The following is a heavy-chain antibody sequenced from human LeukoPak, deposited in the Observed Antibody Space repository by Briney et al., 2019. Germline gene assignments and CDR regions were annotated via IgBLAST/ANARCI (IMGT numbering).Heavy chain of an antibody. CDR3: ECRYYDYVWGSYRPKSFDY. CDR2: INHSGST. V-gene: IGHV4-34*01. CDR1: GGSFSGYY. J-gene: IGHJ4*02. D-gene: IGHD3-16*02. Sequence: SETLSLTCAVYGGSFSGYYWSWIRQPPGKGLEWIGEINHSGSTNYNPSLKSRVTISVDTSKNQFSLKLSSVTAADTAVYYCECRYYDYVWGSYRPKSFDYWGQGTLVTVSS.